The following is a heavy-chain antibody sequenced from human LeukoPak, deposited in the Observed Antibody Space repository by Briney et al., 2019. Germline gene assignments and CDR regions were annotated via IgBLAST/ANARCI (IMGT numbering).Heavy chain of an antibody. V-gene: IGHV4-34*01. CDR3: ARGLGRGIAARPGVY. D-gene: IGHD6-6*01. CDR1: GGSFSGYY. CDR2: INHSGST. Sequence: SETLSLTCAVYGGSFSGYYWSWIRQPPGKGLEWIGEINHSGSTNYNPSLKSRVTISVDTSKNQFSLKLSSVTAADTAVYYCARGLGRGIAARPGVYWGQGTLVTVSS. J-gene: IGHJ4*02.